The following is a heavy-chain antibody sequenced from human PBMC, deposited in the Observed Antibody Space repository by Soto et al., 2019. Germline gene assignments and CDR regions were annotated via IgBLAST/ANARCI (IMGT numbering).Heavy chain of an antibody. CDR1: GYTFTSYD. J-gene: IGHJ4*02. V-gene: IGHV1-8*01. CDR2: MNPNSGNT. Sequence: RASVKVSCKASGYTFTSYDINWVRQATGQGLEWMGWMNPNSGNTGYAQKFQGRVTMTRNTSISTAYMELSSLRSEDTAVYYCARQVSSGWQYFDYWGQGTLVTVSS. CDR3: ARQVSSGWQYFDY. D-gene: IGHD6-19*01.